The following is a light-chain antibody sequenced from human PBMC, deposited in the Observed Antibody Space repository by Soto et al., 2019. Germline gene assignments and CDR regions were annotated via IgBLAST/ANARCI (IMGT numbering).Light chain of an antibody. CDR3: QEYNSYSGT. J-gene: IGKJ1*01. CDR2: DAS. V-gene: IGKV1-5*01. Sequence: DIQMTQSPSSLSASLGDRVTITCRASQSITNWLAWYQQKPGIAPKLLIYDASSLESGVPSRFSGGGFGTEFTLTINSLQPDDFATYYCQEYNSYSGTFGQGTKVDI. CDR1: QSITNW.